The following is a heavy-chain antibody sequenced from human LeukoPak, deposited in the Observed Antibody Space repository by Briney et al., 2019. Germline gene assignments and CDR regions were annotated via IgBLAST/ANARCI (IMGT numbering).Heavy chain of an antibody. D-gene: IGHD2-2*01. Sequence: SETLSLTCTVSGGSISSGDYYWSWIRQPPGKGLEWIGYIYYSGSTYYNPSLKSRVTISVDTSKNQFSLKLSSVTAADTAVYYCARLVSSTSSIGVWGKGTTVTVSS. V-gene: IGHV4-30-4*01. J-gene: IGHJ6*04. CDR2: IYYSGST. CDR3: ARLVSSTSSIGV. CDR1: GGSISSGDYY.